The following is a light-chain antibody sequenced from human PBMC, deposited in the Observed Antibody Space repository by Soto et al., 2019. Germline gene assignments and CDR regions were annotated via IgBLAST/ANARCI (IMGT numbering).Light chain of an antibody. Sequence: QSVLTQPASVSGSPGQSLTISCTGTSSDVGGYNYVSWYQQHPGKAPKLMIYEVSHRPSGVSDRFSGSKSGNTASLTISGLQAEDEGDYYCSSYTSSSTPEVFGTGTKVTVL. V-gene: IGLV2-14*01. CDR2: EVS. J-gene: IGLJ1*01. CDR3: SSYTSSSTPEV. CDR1: SSDVGGYNY.